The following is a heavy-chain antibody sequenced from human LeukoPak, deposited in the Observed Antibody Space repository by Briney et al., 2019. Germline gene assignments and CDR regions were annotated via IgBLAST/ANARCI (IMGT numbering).Heavy chain of an antibody. CDR1: GFTFSSYG. V-gene: IGHV3-30*18. J-gene: IGHJ3*02. CDR3: AKAYYDFWSGYPTIDAFDI. D-gene: IGHD3-3*01. CDR2: ISYDGSNK. Sequence: PGGSLRLSCAASGFTFSSYGMHWVRQAPGKGLEWVAVISYDGSNKYYADSVKGRFTISRDNSKNTLYLQMNSLRAEDTAVYYCAKAYYDFWSGYPTIDAFDIWGQGTMVTVSS.